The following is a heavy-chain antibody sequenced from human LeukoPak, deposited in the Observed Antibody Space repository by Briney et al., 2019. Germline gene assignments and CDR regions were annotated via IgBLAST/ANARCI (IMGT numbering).Heavy chain of an antibody. D-gene: IGHD2-15*01. J-gene: IGHJ4*02. Sequence: GGSLRLSCAASGFTFSSYAMSWVRQAPGKGLEWVSAISGSGGSTYYADSVKGRFTISRDDSNNALYLQMHSLRAEDTALYYCANQPERYCSGGSCLPSTGWGQGTLVTVSS. CDR2: ISGSGGST. CDR1: GFTFSSYA. V-gene: IGHV3-23*01. CDR3: ANQPERYCSGGSCLPSTG.